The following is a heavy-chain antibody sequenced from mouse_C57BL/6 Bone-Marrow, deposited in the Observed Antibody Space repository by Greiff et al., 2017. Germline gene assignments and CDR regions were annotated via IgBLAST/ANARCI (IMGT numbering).Heavy chain of an antibody. Sequence: EVKVEESGGGLVKPGGSLKLSCAASGFTFSSYAMSWVRQTPEKRLEWVATISDGGSYTYYPDNVKGRFTISRDNAKNTLYLQMSHLKSEDTAMYYCARGENYYGTLFAYWGQGTLVTVSA. CDR1: GFTFSSYA. J-gene: IGHJ3*01. CDR2: ISDGGSYT. CDR3: ARGENYYGTLFAY. V-gene: IGHV5-4*03. D-gene: IGHD1-1*01.